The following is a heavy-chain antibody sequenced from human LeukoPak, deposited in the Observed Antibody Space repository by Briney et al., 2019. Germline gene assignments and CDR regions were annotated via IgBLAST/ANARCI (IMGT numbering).Heavy chain of an antibody. J-gene: IGHJ6*02. CDR1: GFTFSSYA. Sequence: GGSLRLSCAASGFTFSSYAMHWVRQAPGKGLEWVAVISYDGSNKYYADSVKGRFTISRDNSKNTLYLQMSSLRAEDTAVYYCAKDISITIFGVLIKDYGMDVWGQGTTVTVSS. D-gene: IGHD3-3*01. V-gene: IGHV3-30*04. CDR3: AKDISITIFGVLIKDYGMDV. CDR2: ISYDGSNK.